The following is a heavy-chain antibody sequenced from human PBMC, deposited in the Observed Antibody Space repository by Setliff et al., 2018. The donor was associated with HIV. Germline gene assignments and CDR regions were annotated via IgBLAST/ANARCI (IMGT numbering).Heavy chain of an antibody. CDR2: FYSSETT. Sequence: PSETLSLTCNVYGGSISGYYWSWIRQTPGKGLEWIGYFYSSETTNYNPSLKSRVTLSLDTSRNQFSLQLTSVTAADTAVYYCARSGYRTGFYWVLGAFGIWGPGKRVTVSS. CDR1: GGSISGYY. V-gene: IGHV4-59*12. J-gene: IGHJ3*02. D-gene: IGHD3-9*01. CDR3: ARSGYRTGFYWVLGAFGI.